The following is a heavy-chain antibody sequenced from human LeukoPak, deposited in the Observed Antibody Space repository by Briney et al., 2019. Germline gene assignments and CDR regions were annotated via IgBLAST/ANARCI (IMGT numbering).Heavy chain of an antibody. D-gene: IGHD4-17*01. J-gene: IGHJ4*02. CDR1: GYTFTSYG. CDR2: ISAYNGNT. Sequence: ASVKVSCKASGYTFTSYGISWVRQAPGQGLEWMGWISAYNGNTNYALKLQGRVTMTTDTSTSTAYMELRSLRSDDTAVYYCARDQSMPHYGDYLYFDYWGQGTLVTVSS. V-gene: IGHV1-18*04. CDR3: ARDQSMPHYGDYLYFDY.